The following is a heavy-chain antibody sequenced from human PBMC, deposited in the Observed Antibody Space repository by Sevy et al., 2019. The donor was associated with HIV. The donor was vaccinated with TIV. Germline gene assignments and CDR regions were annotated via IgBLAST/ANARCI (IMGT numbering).Heavy chain of an antibody. D-gene: IGHD4-4*01. CDR2: INHSGST. J-gene: IGHJ4*02. V-gene: IGHV4-34*01. CDR3: ARGVTVTTVPYYFDY. Sequence: SETLSLTCAVYSGSFSAYYWSWIRQPPGKGLEWIVEINHSGSTNYNPSLKSRVTISLHTSKNQFSLKLTSVTAADTAVYYCARGVTVTTVPYYFDYWGQGTLVTVSS. CDR1: SGSFSAYY.